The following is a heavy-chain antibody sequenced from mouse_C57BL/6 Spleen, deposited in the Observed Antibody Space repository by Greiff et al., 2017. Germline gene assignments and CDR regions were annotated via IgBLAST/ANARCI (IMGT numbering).Heavy chain of an antibody. Sequence: VQLQQPGTELVKPGASVKLSCKASGYTFTSYWMHWVKQRPGQGLEWIGNINPSNGGTNYNEKFKSKATLTVDKSSSTAYTQLSSLTSEDSTVYYWARREPFYYGNYEDYWGQGTTVTGSS. V-gene: IGHV1-53*01. CDR3: ARREPFYYGNYEDY. D-gene: IGHD2-1*01. J-gene: IGHJ2*01. CDR2: INPSNGGT. CDR1: GYTFTSYW.